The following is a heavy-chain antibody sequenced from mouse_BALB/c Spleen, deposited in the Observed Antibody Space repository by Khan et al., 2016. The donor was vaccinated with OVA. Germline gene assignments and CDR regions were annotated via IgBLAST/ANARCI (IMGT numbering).Heavy chain of an antibody. Sequence: QVQLQESGPGLVAPSQTLSITCTVSGFSLTSYGVHWVRQPPGKGLEWLGVIWAGGSTNHNSAHMSRLSISKDNSKSKAFLKMNSLQTDDTAMYXCARAFYYGACFSYWRQGTLVTVSA. J-gene: IGHJ3*01. CDR2: IWAGGST. D-gene: IGHD1-1*01. CDR1: GFSLTSYG. CDR3: ARAFYYGACFSY. V-gene: IGHV2-9*02.